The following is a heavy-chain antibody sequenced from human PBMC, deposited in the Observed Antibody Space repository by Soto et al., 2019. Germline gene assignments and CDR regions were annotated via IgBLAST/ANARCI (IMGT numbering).Heavy chain of an antibody. CDR3: ASTADDWFNWFDP. Sequence: SVKVSCKASGGTFSSYAISWVRQAPGQGLEWMGGIIPIFGTANYAQKFQGRVTITADESTSTAYMELSSLRSEDTAVYYCASTADDWFNWFDPWGQGTLVTVSS. CDR1: GGTFSSYA. J-gene: IGHJ5*02. CDR2: IIPIFGTA. D-gene: IGHD3-9*01. V-gene: IGHV1-69*13.